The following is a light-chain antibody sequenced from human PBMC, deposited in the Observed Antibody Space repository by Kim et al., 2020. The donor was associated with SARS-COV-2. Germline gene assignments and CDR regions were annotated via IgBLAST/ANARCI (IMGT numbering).Light chain of an antibody. CDR1: NIGSKN. V-gene: IGLV3-9*01. Sequence: SYELTQPLSVSVALGQTARITCGGNNIGSKNVHWYQQKPGQAPVLVIYRDSNRPSGIPERFSGSNSGNTATLTISRAQAGDEADYYCQVWDRSTVVFGGENQLTVL. J-gene: IGLJ2*01. CDR3: QVWDRSTVV. CDR2: RDS.